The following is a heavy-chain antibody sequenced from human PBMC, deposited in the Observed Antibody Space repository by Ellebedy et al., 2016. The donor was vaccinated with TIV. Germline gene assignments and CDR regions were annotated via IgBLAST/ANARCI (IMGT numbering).Heavy chain of an antibody. J-gene: IGHJ6*02. V-gene: IGHV3-48*03. CDR1: GFSFSRYE. Sequence: GESLKISCVASGFSFSRYEMNWVRQAPGKGLEWVSYISRSGNTVYYADSAKGRFTISRDNSKNTLYLQMNGLRAEDTAVYYCAKGEGYTSGWYEGVKYIKYYGLDVWGQGATVTVSS. CDR3: AKGEGYTSGWYEGVKYIKYYGLDV. CDR2: ISRSGNTV. D-gene: IGHD6-19*01.